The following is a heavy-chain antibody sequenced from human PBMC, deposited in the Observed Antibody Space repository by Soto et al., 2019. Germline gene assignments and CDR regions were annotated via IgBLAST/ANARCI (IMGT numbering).Heavy chain of an antibody. Sequence: GGSLRLSCAASGFTFSNAWMSWVRQAPGKGLEWVGRIKSKTDGGTTDYAAPVKGRFTISRDDSKNTLYLQMNSLKTEDTAVYYCTTASGWYGTLDYWGQGTLVTVSS. CDR3: TTASGWYGTLDY. V-gene: IGHV3-15*01. CDR2: IKSKTDGGTT. CDR1: GFTFSNAW. J-gene: IGHJ4*02. D-gene: IGHD6-19*01.